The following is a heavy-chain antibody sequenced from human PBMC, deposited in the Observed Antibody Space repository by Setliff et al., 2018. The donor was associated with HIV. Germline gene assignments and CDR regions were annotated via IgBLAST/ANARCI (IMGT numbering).Heavy chain of an antibody. CDR2: IIPILGTE. D-gene: IGHD3-10*01. J-gene: IGHJ4*02. Sequence: SVKVSCKASGTTFSTYLFTWVRQAPGQGFEWMGGIIPILGTEKYAQKFHGRVTLTADMSTNTAYMELRSLTSEDTAVYYCATMQFGDFDYWGQGTLVTVSS. CDR3: ATMQFGDFDY. V-gene: IGHV1-69*10. CDR1: GTTFSTYL.